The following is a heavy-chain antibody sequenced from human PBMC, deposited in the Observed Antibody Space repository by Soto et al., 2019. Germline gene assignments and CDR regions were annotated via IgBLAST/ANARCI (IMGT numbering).Heavy chain of an antibody. Sequence: EVQLVESGGGLVQPGGSLRLACAASGFTFSSYWMHWVRQAPGKGLVWVSRINSDGSSTSYADSVKGRFSISRDNAKNTLYLQMNSLRAEDTALYYCAREAGGYSYGWGQGTLVTVSS. J-gene: IGHJ4*02. V-gene: IGHV3-74*01. CDR1: GFTFSSYW. CDR3: AREAGGYSYG. CDR2: INSDGSST. D-gene: IGHD5-18*01.